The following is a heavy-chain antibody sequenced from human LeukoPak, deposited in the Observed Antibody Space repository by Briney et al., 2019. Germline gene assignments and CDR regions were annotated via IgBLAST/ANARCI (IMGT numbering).Heavy chain of an antibody. CDR3: ARDLIVGATEGLDY. D-gene: IGHD1-26*01. CDR2: IKEDGSEK. CDR1: GFTFSNYW. V-gene: IGHV3-7*01. Sequence: GGSLRLSCAASGFTFSNYWMSWVRQAPGKGLEWVANIKEDGSEKYYVDSVKGRFTISRDNAKNTLYLQMSSLRVEDTAVYYCARDLIVGATEGLDYWGQGTLVTVSS. J-gene: IGHJ4*02.